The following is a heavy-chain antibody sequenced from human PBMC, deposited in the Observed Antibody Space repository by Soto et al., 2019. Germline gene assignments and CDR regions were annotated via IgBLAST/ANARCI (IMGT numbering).Heavy chain of an antibody. D-gene: IGHD3-22*01. CDR1: GGTFSSYA. CDR3: ARGKDSSGYYSAAREAFDI. J-gene: IGHJ3*02. CDR2: IIPIFGTA. Sequence: SVKVSCKASGGTFSSYAISWVRQAPGQGLEWMGGIIPIFGTANYAQKFQGRVTITADESTSTAYMELSSLRSEDTAVYYCARGKDSSGYYSAAREAFDIWGQGTMVTVSS. V-gene: IGHV1-69*13.